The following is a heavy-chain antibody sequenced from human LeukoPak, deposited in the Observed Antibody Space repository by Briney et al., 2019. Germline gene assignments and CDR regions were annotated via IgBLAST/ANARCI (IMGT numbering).Heavy chain of an antibody. CDR2: INAGNGNT. CDR1: GYTFTSYV. Sequence: ASVKVSCKASGYTFTSYVMHWVRQAPGQRLEWMGWINAGNGNTKYSQKFQGRVTITRDTSASTAYMELSSLRSDDTAVYYCARVSVVAATLHWFDPWGQGTLVTVSS. V-gene: IGHV1-3*01. J-gene: IGHJ5*02. D-gene: IGHD2-15*01. CDR3: ARVSVVAATLHWFDP.